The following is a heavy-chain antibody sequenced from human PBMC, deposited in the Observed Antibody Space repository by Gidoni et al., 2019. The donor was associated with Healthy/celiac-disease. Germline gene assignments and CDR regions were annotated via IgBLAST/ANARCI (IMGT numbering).Heavy chain of an antibody. Sequence: QVQLVESGGGVVQPGRSLRLSCAASGFTFSSYGMHWVRRAPGKGLEWVAVIWNEGSNKYYADSVKGRFTISRDNSKNTLYLQMNSLRAEDTAVYYCARGGYSPEGWFDPWGQGTLVTVSS. V-gene: IGHV3-33*01. CDR1: GFTFSSYG. CDR3: ARGGYSPEGWFDP. CDR2: IWNEGSNK. J-gene: IGHJ5*02. D-gene: IGHD5-18*01.